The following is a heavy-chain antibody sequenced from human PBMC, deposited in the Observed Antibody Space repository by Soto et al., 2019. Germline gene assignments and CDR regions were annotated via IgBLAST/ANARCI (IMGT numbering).Heavy chain of an antibody. D-gene: IGHD3-9*01. CDR3: ARHVNTIFTRTKSYYYYGMDV. Sequence: SETLSLTCTVSGGSISSSSYYWGWIRQPPGKGLEWIGSIYYSGSTYYNPSLKSRVTISVDTSKDQFSLKLSSVTAADTAVYYCARHVNTIFTRTKSYYYYGMDVWGQGTTVTVSS. J-gene: IGHJ6*02. CDR1: GGSISSSSYY. CDR2: IYYSGST. V-gene: IGHV4-39*01.